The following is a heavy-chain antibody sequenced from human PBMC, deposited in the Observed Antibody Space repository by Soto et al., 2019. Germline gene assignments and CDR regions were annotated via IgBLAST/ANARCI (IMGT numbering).Heavy chain of an antibody. Sequence: ASVKVSCKASGYTFTSYAMHWVRQAPGQRLEWMGWINAGNGNTKYSQKFQGRVTITRDTSASTAYMELSSLRSEDTAVYYCARGGIIISPQYYYYYMDVWGKGTTVTVS. CDR3: ARGGIIISPQYYYYYMDV. CDR1: GYTFTSYA. V-gene: IGHV1-3*01. CDR2: INAGNGNT. J-gene: IGHJ6*03. D-gene: IGHD3-10*01.